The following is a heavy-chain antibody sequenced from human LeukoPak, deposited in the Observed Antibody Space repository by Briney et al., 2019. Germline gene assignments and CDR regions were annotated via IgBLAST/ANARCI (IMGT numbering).Heavy chain of an antibody. D-gene: IGHD5-24*01. CDR2: ISYDGRNK. CDR1: GFTFSSYA. Sequence: GGSLRLSCAASGFTFSSYAMHWVRQAPGKGLEWVAVISYDGRNKYYADSVKGRFTISRDNSKNTLYLQMNSLRAEDTAVYYCALIGGYNFGYWGQGTLVTVSS. V-gene: IGHV3-30-3*01. J-gene: IGHJ4*02. CDR3: ALIGGYNFGY.